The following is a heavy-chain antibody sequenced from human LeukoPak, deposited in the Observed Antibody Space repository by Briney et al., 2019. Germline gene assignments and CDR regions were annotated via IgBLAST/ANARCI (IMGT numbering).Heavy chain of an antibody. CDR1: GFTFSTYA. CDR3: AKGSMRGVINAYLDN. J-gene: IGHJ4*02. D-gene: IGHD3-10*01. V-gene: IGHV3-30*18. Sequence: GASLRLSCAASGFTFSTYAMSWVRQAPGKGLEWVAVISYDGSNKYYADSVKGRFTISRDNSKNTLFLQMNSLRAEDTAVYYCAKGSMRGVINAYLDNWGQGTLVTVSS. CDR2: ISYDGSNK.